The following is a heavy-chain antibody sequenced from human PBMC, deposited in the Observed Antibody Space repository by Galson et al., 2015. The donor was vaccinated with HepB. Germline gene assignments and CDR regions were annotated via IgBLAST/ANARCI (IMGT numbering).Heavy chain of an antibody. V-gene: IGHV1-2*02. J-gene: IGHJ6*02. CDR2: VNPNSGAT. CDR3: ARDLYDILTGSRLRGYDHFGMDV. D-gene: IGHD3-9*01. CDR1: GYTFTNFY. Sequence: SVKVSCKASGYTFTNFYIHWVRQVPGQGPECMGWVNPNSGATTYTPKFQDRLTMTGDTSLRTVYMELNRLTSDDTAIYYCARDLYDILTGSRLRGYDHFGMDVWGQGTAVTVSS.